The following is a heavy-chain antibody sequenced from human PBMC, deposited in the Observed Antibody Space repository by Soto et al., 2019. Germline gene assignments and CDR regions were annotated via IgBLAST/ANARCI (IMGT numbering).Heavy chain of an antibody. Sequence: QVQLVQSGAEVKKPGSSVKVSCKASGGTFSSYTISWVRQAPGQGLEWMGRIIPILGIANYAQKFQGRVTITADKSTSTAYMELSSLRSEDTAVYYCALGYCSGGSCPDDAFDIWGQGTMVTVSS. J-gene: IGHJ3*02. CDR2: IIPILGIA. D-gene: IGHD2-15*01. CDR3: ALGYCSGGSCPDDAFDI. CDR1: GGTFSSYT. V-gene: IGHV1-69*02.